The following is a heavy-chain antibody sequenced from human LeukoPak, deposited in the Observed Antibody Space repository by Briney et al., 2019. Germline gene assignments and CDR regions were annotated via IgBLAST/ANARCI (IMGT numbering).Heavy chain of an antibody. D-gene: IGHD3-22*01. CDR2: FDPEGGET. CDR3: ATRGYYYDSRGAFDI. V-gene: IGHV1-24*01. Sequence: GASVKVSCKVSGYTLTELSMHWVRQAPGKGLEWMGGFDPEGGETIYAQKFQGRVTMTEDTSTDTAYMEPSSLRSEDTAVYYCATRGYYYDSRGAFDIWGQGTMVTVSS. CDR1: GYTLTELS. J-gene: IGHJ3*02.